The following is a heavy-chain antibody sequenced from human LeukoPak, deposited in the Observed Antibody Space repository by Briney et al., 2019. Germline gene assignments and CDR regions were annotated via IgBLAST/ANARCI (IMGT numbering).Heavy chain of an antibody. J-gene: IGHJ6*02. Sequence: GASVKVSCKASGYTFTSYAMPWVRQAPGQRLEWMGWSNAGNGNTKYSQEFQGRVTITRDTSASTAYMELSSLRSEDMAVYHFVFVRQKAAYGMDVWGQGTTVTVSS. CDR2: SNAGNGNT. D-gene: IGHD3-3*01. CDR3: VFVRQKAAYGMDV. V-gene: IGHV1-3*02. CDR1: GYTFTSYA.